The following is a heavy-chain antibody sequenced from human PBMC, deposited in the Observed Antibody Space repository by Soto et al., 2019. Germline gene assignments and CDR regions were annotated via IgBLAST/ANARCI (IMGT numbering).Heavy chain of an antibody. V-gene: IGHV3-21*01. CDR3: ARRMAAAGTDY. D-gene: IGHD6-13*01. J-gene: IGHJ4*02. Sequence: EVQLVESGGGLVKPGGSLRLSCAASGFTFSSYSMNWVRQAPGKGLEWVSSISSSSSFIYYADSVKGRFTISRDNAKNSRYLQMNSLRDEDTAVYYCARRMAAAGTDYWGQGTLVTVSS. CDR2: ISSSSSFI. CDR1: GFTFSSYS.